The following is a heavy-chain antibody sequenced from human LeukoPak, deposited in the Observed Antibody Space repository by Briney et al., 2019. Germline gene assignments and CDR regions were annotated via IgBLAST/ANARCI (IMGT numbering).Heavy chain of an antibody. J-gene: IGHJ4*02. CDR2: IYPGDSDT. Sequence: GESLTFSCKGSGYTFTSYCIGLVRQMPGKGLEWMGIIYPGDSDTRYSPSFQGQVTISADKSITTAYLQWSSLKASDTAMYYCARRVNWNSAILRWGQGTLVTVSS. CDR3: ARRVNWNSAILR. V-gene: IGHV5-51*01. D-gene: IGHD1-1*01. CDR1: GYTFTSYC.